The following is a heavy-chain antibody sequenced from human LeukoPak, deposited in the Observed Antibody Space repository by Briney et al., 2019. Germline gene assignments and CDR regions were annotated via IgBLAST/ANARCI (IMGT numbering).Heavy chain of an antibody. CDR2: ISYDGRNK. V-gene: IGHV3-30*18. J-gene: IGHJ4*02. CDR3: AKDQEYPSLRGYFDF. Sequence: GGSLRLSCAASGFTFNNHDMHWVRQAPGKGLEWVAGISYDGRNKYYADSVKGRFTISRDNSKNTLYLQLNSLRPEDTAVYYCAKDQEYPSLRGYFDFWGQGTLVIVSS. CDR1: GFTFNNHD. D-gene: IGHD3-16*02.